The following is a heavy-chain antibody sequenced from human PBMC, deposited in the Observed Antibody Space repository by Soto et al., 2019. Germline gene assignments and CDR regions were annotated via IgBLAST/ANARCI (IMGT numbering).Heavy chain of an antibody. V-gene: IGHV3-74*01. CDR2: INSAGTST. J-gene: IGHJ4*02. CDR3: ARGGEMKYYASSGYLY. D-gene: IGHD3-22*01. CDR1: GFTFSSYW. Sequence: EVQLVESGGGLVQPGGSLRLSCAASGFTFSSYWMHWVRQAPGKGLVWVSRINSAGTSTSYADSVRGRFTISRDNAKNTLYLQMNSLRAEDTAVYYCARGGEMKYYASSGYLYWGQGTLVTVSS.